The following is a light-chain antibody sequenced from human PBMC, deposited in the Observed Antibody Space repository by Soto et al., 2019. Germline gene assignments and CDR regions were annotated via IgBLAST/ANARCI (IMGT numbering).Light chain of an antibody. CDR1: QTNSSY. CDR3: QQSYSTPRT. CDR2: AAS. V-gene: IGKV1-39*01. J-gene: IGKJ4*01. Sequence: DIQMTQSPSSLSASVGDRVTITCRASQTNSSYLNWYQQKPGKAPKLLIYAASSLQSGVPSRFSGSESGTDFTLTISSLQPEDFATYYCQQSYSTPRTFGGGTKVEIK.